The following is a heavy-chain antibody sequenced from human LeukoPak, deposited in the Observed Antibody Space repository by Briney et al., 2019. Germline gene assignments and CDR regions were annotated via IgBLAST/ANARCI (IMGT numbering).Heavy chain of an antibody. CDR2: ISGNDGNT. Sequence: GGSLRLSCAASGFTFSTYAMSWVRQAPGKGLEWVSAISGNDGNTYYADSVKGRFTISRGNSKNTLYLQMNSLRAEDTAVYYCAKDRSSSGWYWDYWGQGTLVTVSS. V-gene: IGHV3-23*01. J-gene: IGHJ4*02. D-gene: IGHD6-19*01. CDR1: GFTFSTYA. CDR3: AKDRSSSGWYWDY.